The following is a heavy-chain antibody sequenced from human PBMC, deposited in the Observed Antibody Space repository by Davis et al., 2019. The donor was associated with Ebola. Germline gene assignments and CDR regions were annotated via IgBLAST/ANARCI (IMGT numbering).Heavy chain of an antibody. CDR2: ISYDGSNK. V-gene: IGHV3-30-3*01. J-gene: IGHJ4*02. CDR3: ARRSYPDY. CDR1: RVPSCKLV. D-gene: IGHD1-26*01. Sequence: PGGALRLSSARPRVPSCKLVIHCVRQAPSKGLEWGAVISYDGSNKYYADSVKGRFTISRDNSKNTLYLQMNSLRAEDTAVYYCARRSYPDYWGQGTLVTVSS.